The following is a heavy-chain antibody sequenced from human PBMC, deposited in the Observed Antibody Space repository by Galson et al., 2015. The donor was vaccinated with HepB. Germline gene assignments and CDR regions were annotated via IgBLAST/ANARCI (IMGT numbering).Heavy chain of an antibody. CDR1: GFTFSSYW. CDR2: FNSDGSST. V-gene: IGHV3-74*01. J-gene: IGHJ6*02. Sequence: SLRLSCAASGFTFSSYWMHWVRQVPGKGLVWVSRFNSDGSSTTYADSVRGRFTISRDSAKKTMYLQMNSLRAEDTAVYYCASSSLGTAHYYGMDVWGQGTTVIVSS. CDR3: ASSSLGTAHYYGMDV. D-gene: IGHD7-27*01.